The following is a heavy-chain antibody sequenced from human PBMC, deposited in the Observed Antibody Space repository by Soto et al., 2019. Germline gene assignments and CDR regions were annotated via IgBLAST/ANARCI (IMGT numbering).Heavy chain of an antibody. CDR2: IIPIFGTA. CDR3: ARANDILPGYPARGFVYGMDV. V-gene: IGHV1-69*01. Sequence: QVQLVQSGAEVKKPGSSVKVSCKASGGTFSSYAISWVRQAPGQGLEWMGGIIPIFGTANYAQKFQGRVTITADESTSTAYMELSSLRSEDTAVYYCARANDILPGYPARGFVYGMDVWGQGTTVTVSS. D-gene: IGHD3-9*01. J-gene: IGHJ6*02. CDR1: GGTFSSYA.